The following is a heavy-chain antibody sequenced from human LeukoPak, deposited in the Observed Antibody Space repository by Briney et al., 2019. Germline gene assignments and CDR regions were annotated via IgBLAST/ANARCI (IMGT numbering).Heavy chain of an antibody. CDR3: ATILKYYYGSGTDY. CDR2: IYYSGRT. CDR1: AGPLSSSSYS. V-gene: IGHV4-39*01. D-gene: IGHD3-10*01. J-gene: IGHJ4*02. Sequence: SDTLSLTCTVSAGPLSSSSYSWGWLRQPPGKGLEGNGSIYYSGRTYYHPSLKSRVTISVDTPKNQFSLQHSSVTAADTAVYYCATILKYYYGSGTDYWGQGTLVTVSS.